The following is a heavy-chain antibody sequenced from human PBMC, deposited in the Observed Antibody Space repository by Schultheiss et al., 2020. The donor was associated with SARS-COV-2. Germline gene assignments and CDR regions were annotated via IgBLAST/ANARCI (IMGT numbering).Heavy chain of an antibody. CDR2: ISSSSSYI. CDR1: GFTFEDFA. Sequence: GGSLRLSCAASGFTFEDFAMSWVRQAPGGGLEWVSSISSSSSYIYYADSVKGRFTISRDNSKNTLYLQMNSLRAEDTAVYYCARDSPLVNYYGMDVWGQGTTVTVSS. J-gene: IGHJ6*02. D-gene: IGHD2-2*01. CDR3: ARDSPLVNYYGMDV. V-gene: IGHV3-21*01.